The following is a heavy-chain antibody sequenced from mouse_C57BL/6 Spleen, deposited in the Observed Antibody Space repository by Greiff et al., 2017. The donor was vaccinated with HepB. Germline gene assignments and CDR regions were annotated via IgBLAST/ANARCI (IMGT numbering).Heavy chain of an antibody. CDR2: INYDGSST. Sequence: EVKVVESEGGLVQPGSSMKLSCTASGFTFSDYYMAWVRQVPEKGLEWVANINYDGSSTYYLDSLKSRFIISRDNAKNILYLQMSSLKSEDTATYYCARGRYYSLDYWGQGTTLTVSS. CDR3: ARGRYYSLDY. D-gene: IGHD1-1*01. V-gene: IGHV5-16*01. J-gene: IGHJ2*01. CDR1: GFTFSDYY.